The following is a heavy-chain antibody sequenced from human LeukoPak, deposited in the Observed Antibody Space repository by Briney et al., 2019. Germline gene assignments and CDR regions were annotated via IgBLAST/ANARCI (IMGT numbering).Heavy chain of an antibody. D-gene: IGHD3-22*01. CDR3: ARTYYYDSSGYYGY. Sequence: GGSPRLSCAAPGFTFSSYSMNWVPQGPGKGLEWVSSISSSSSYIYYADSVKGRFAISRDNAKNSLYLQMNSLRAEDTAVYYCARTYYYDSSGYYGYWGQGTLVTVSS. J-gene: IGHJ4*02. CDR1: GFTFSSYS. V-gene: IGHV3-21*01. CDR2: ISSSSSYI.